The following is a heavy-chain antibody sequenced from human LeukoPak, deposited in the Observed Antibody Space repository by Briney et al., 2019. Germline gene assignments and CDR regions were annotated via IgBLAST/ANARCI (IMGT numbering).Heavy chain of an antibody. J-gene: IGHJ4*02. CDR2: IYSGGST. V-gene: IGHV3-53*01. D-gene: IGHD3-10*01. Sequence: GGSLRLSCAASGFTVSSNYMSWVRQAPGKGLEWVSVIYSGGSTYYADSVKGRFTISRDNSKNTLYLQMNSLRAEDTAVYYCARVYGSESDIDYWGQGTLVTVSS. CDR3: ARVYGSESDIDY. CDR1: GFTVSSNY.